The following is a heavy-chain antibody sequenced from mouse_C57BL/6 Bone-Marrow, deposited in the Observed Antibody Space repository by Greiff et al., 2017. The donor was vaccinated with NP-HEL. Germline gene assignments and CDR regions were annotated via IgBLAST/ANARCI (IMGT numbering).Heavy chain of an antibody. CDR2: IYPGDGDT. CDR1: GYAFSSSW. V-gene: IGHV1-82*01. Sequence: QVQLQQSGPELVKPGASVKISCKASGYAFSSSWMNWVKQRPGKGLEWIGRIYPGDGDTNYNGKFKGKATLTADQSSSTAYMQLSSLTSEDSAVYFCAREFGSSPWYFDVWGTGTTVTVSS. J-gene: IGHJ1*03. CDR3: AREFGSSPWYFDV. D-gene: IGHD1-1*01.